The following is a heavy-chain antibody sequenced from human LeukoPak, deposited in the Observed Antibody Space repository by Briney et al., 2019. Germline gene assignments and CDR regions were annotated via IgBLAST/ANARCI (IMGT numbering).Heavy chain of an antibody. V-gene: IGHV3-48*03. Sequence: HPGGSLRLTCAASGFTFSSYEMNWVRQAPGKGLEWVSYISSSGSTIYYADSVKGRFTISRDNAKNSLYLQMNSLRAEDTAVYYCAELGITMIGGVWGKGTTVTISS. J-gene: IGHJ6*04. CDR2: ISSSGSTI. CDR1: GFTFSSYE. D-gene: IGHD3-10*02. CDR3: AELGITMIGGV.